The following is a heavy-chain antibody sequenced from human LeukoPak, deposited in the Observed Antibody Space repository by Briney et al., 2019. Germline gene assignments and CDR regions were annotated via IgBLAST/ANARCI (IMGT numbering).Heavy chain of an antibody. J-gene: IGHJ4*02. CDR1: GFILSDYG. CDR2: IKQDGSEK. D-gene: IGHD5-18*01. CDR3: AKEGSAMVTYFDY. Sequence: GGSLRLSCAVSGFILSDYGMSWVRQAPGKGLEWVANIKQDGSEKYYVDSVKGRFTISRDNAKNSLYLQMNSPRAEDTAVYYCAKEGSAMVTYFDYWGQGTLVTVSS. V-gene: IGHV3-7*01.